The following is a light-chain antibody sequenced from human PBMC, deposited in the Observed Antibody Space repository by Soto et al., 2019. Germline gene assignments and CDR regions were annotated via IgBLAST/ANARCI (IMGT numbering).Light chain of an antibody. J-gene: IGLJ1*01. CDR1: ISDVGGYNT. Sequence: QSVLTQPASVSGSPGQSITISCTGTISDVGGYNTVSWYQQHPGKVPKLMIHDVSDRPSWVSDRFSGSKSGNMASLTISGLQAEDEADYYCSSYTTSISYVFGSGTKVTVL. CDR2: DVS. CDR3: SSYTTSISYV. V-gene: IGLV2-14*01.